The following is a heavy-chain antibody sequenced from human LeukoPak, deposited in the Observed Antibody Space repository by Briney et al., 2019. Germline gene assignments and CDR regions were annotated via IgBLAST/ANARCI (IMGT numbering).Heavy chain of an antibody. CDR2: ISPSGSST. CDR3: ARKSVAATPRDIVYQYSYMDV. D-gene: IGHD2-15*01. CDR1: GYTFTNYY. Sequence: GASVKVSCKASGYTFTNYYMHWVRQAPGQGLEWMGIISPSGSSTTYAQKFQGRVTMTRDMSTTTVYMELSSLRSEDTAVYYCARKSVAATPRDIVYQYSYMDVWGKGTTVTVSS. V-gene: IGHV1-46*01. J-gene: IGHJ6*03.